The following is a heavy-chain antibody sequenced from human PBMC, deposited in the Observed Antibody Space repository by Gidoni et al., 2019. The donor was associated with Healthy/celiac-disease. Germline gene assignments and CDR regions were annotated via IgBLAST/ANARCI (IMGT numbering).Heavy chain of an antibody. J-gene: IGHJ4*02. CDR3: AREEGDSSGYYYFDY. Sequence: EVQLVESGGGLIQPGGSLRLSCAASGFTVSSNYMSWVRQAPGKGLEWVSVIYSGGSTYYADSVKGRFTISRDNSKNTLYLQMNSLRAEDTAVYYCAREEGDSSGYYYFDYWGQGTLVTVSS. D-gene: IGHD3-22*01. V-gene: IGHV3-53*01. CDR1: GFTVSSNY. CDR2: IYSGGST.